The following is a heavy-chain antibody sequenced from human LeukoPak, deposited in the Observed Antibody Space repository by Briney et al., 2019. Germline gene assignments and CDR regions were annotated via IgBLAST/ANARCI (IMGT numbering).Heavy chain of an antibody. CDR2: IYYSGST. V-gene: IGHV4-59*01. J-gene: IGHJ6*02. CDR3: ARSSGPRHYYGMDF. D-gene: IGHD2-15*01. CDR1: GGSISSYY. Sequence: SETLSLTCTVSGGSISSYYWSWIRQPAGKGLEWSGYIYYSGSTNYNPSLKSRVTISVDTSKNQFSLKLSSVTAADTAVHYCARSSGPRHYYGMDFWGQGTTVTVSS.